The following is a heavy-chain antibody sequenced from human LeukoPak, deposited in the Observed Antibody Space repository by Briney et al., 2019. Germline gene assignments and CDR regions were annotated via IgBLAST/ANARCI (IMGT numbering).Heavy chain of an antibody. CDR2: ISGSGGST. Sequence: GGTLRLSRAASGFTFSSYGMSWVRQAPGKGLEWVSAISGSGGSTYYADSVKGRFTISRDNAKNSLYLQMNSLRAEDTAVYYCARDLAYYYDSTSFDYWGQGTLVTVSS. CDR1: GFTFSSYG. J-gene: IGHJ4*02. V-gene: IGHV3-23*01. D-gene: IGHD3-22*01. CDR3: ARDLAYYYDSTSFDY.